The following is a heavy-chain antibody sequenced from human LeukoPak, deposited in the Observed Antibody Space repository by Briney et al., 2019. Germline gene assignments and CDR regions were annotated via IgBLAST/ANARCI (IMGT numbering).Heavy chain of an antibody. CDR1: GGSISSSSYY. J-gene: IGHJ4*02. Sequence: PSETLSLTCTGSGGSISSSSYYWGWIRQPPGKGLEWIGSIYSSGSTYYNPSLKSRVSISVDTSKNQFSLKLSSVTAADTAVYYCARDGGDSSGYFFDYWGQGTLVTVSS. V-gene: IGHV4-39*02. D-gene: IGHD3-22*01. CDR2: IYSSGST. CDR3: ARDGGDSSGYFFDY.